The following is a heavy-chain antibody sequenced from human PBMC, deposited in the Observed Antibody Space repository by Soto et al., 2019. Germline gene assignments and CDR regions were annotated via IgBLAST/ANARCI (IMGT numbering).Heavy chain of an antibody. Sequence: QVQLAESGGGVVQPGRSLRLSCAASEFTFSSYGMHWVRQAPGKGLEWVAGISYDGSNKYYADSVKGRFTISRDNSKNTLYLQMNTLRAEDKAVYSCAKALRFLEWLNDAFDIWGQGTMVTVSS. CDR2: ISYDGSNK. D-gene: IGHD3-3*01. V-gene: IGHV3-30*18. CDR3: AKALRFLEWLNDAFDI. CDR1: EFTFSSYG. J-gene: IGHJ3*02.